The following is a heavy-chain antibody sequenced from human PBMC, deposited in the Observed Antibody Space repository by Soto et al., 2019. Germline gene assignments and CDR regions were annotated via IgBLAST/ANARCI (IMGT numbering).Heavy chain of an antibody. Sequence: QVQLVESGGGVVQPGRSLRLSCAASGFTFSNYGMQWVRQAPGRGLEWVATISHHGSDKFYADSVKGRFTISRDDSKSTLYVQMNSLRVEDTAVYYCVRALNVPQSSDWGQGSLVTVST. CDR1: GFTFSNYG. J-gene: IGHJ4*02. V-gene: IGHV3-30*03. D-gene: IGHD2-15*01. CDR2: ISHHGSDK. CDR3: VRALNVPQSSD.